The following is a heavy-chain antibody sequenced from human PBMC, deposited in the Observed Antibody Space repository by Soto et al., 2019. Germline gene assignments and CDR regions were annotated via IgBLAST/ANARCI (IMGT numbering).Heavy chain of an antibody. V-gene: IGHV1-18*01. CDR1: GYTFTSYA. CDR3: ARGWFGEFVDYFDY. Sequence: QVQLVQSGAEVKKPGASVKVSCKASGYTFTSYAISWVRQAPGQGLEWMGWISAYNGNTNYAQKVQGRVTMTTDTFXSTAYMELRSLRSDDTAVYYCARGWFGEFVDYFDYWGQGTLVTVSS. J-gene: IGHJ4*02. CDR2: ISAYNGNT. D-gene: IGHD3-10*01.